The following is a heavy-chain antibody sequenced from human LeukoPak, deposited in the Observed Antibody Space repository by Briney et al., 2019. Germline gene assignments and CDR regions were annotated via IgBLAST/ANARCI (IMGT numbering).Heavy chain of an antibody. J-gene: IGHJ4*02. CDR1: GFTFSSYA. CDR2: ISGSGGST. D-gene: IGHD3-3*01. Sequence: GGSLRLSCAASGFTFSSYAMSWVRQAPGKGLEWVSAISGSGGSTYYADSVKGRFTISRDNSKNTLYLQMNSLRAEDTAVYYCAKNPFQKRFLERLLVPDYWGQGTLVTVSS. V-gene: IGHV3-23*01. CDR3: AKNPFQKRFLERLLVPDY.